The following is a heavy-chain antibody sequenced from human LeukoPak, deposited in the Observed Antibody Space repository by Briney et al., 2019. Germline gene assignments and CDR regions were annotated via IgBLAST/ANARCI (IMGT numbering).Heavy chain of an antibody. CDR3: ARDQEGRYSYGSCYYGMDV. CDR2: MNPNSGNT. J-gene: IGHJ6*02. V-gene: IGHV1-8*02. D-gene: IGHD5-18*01. Sequence: ASVKVSCKASGYTFTGYYMHWVRQAPGQGLEWMGWMNPNSGNTGYAQKFQGRVTMTRNTSISTAYMELSSLRSEDTAVYYCARDQEGRYSYGSCYYGMDVWGQGTTVTVSS. CDR1: GYTFTGYY.